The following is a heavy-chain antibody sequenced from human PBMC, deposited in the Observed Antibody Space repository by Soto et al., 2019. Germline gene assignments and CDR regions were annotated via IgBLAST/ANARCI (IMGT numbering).Heavy chain of an antibody. Sequence: PSETLSLTCTVSGGSINNYCWSWIRQPAGKGLEWIGRIYTSASTNYNPSLKCRVTMAVDTAKNQFSLKLSSETAADTAVYYCARDSRPDYGDRLRYYYYYGMDVWGQGTTVTVSS. CDR2: IYTSAST. D-gene: IGHD4-17*01. J-gene: IGHJ6*02. CDR3: ARDSRPDYGDRLRYYYYYGMDV. CDR1: GGSINNYC. V-gene: IGHV4-4*07.